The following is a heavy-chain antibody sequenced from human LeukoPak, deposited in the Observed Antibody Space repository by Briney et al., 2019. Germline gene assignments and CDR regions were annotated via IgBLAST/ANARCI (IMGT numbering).Heavy chain of an antibody. CDR2: ISYDGSNK. V-gene: IGHV3-30-3*01. D-gene: IGHD2-2*01. Sequence: PGRSLRLSCAASGFTFSSYAMHWVRPAPGKGLEWVAVISYDGSNKYYADSVKGRFTISRDNSKNTLYLQMNSLRAEDTAVYYCARDSYTSDIVVVPTYFDYWGQGTLVTVSS. CDR3: ARDSYTSDIVVVPTYFDY. J-gene: IGHJ4*02. CDR1: GFTFSSYA.